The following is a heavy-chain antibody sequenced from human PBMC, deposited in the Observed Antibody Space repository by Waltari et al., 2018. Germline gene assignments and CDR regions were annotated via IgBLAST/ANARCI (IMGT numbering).Heavy chain of an antibody. CDR1: GFTFSSYG. J-gene: IGHJ6*02. D-gene: IGHD3-10*01. Sequence: QVQLVEAGGGVVQPGRSLRLSCAAPGFTFSSYGMHGVRQPPGKGLEWVAVIWYDGSNKYYADSVKCRFTISRDNSKNTLYLQMNSLRAEDTAVYYCVAGSDPNLYYYYGMDVWGQGTTVTVSS. V-gene: IGHV3-33*01. CDR3: VAGSDPNLYYYYGMDV. CDR2: IWYDGSNK.